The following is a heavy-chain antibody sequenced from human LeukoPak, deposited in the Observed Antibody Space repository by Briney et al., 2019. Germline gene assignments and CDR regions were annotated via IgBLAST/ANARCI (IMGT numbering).Heavy chain of an antibody. J-gene: IGHJ4*02. D-gene: IGHD6-13*01. Sequence: SETLSLTCTVSGGSISSSSYYWGWIRQPPGKGLEWIGSIYYSGSTYYNPSLKSRVTISVDTSKNQFSLKLSSVTAADTAVYYCAGRYSSSWYYTDLFWGQGTLVTVSS. CDR3: AGRYSSSWYYTDLF. V-gene: IGHV4-39*01. CDR1: GGSISSSSYY. CDR2: IYYSGST.